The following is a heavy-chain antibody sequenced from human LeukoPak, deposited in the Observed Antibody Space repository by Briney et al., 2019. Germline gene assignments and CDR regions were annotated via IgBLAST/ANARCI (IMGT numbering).Heavy chain of an antibody. Sequence: SETLSLTCTVSGGSISSYYWSWIRQPAGKGLEWIGRIYTSGSTNHNPSLKSRVTMSVDTSKNQFSLKLSSVTAADTAVYYCARDRWAARPDAFDIWGQGTMVTVSS. CDR2: IYTSGST. V-gene: IGHV4-4*07. J-gene: IGHJ3*02. D-gene: IGHD6-6*01. CDR1: GGSISSYY. CDR3: ARDRWAARPDAFDI.